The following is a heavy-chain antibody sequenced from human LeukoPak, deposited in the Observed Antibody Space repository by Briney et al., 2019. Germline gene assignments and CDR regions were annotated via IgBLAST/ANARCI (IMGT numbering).Heavy chain of an antibody. J-gene: IGHJ4*02. D-gene: IGHD3-9*01. Sequence: GGSLRLSCAASGFTFRSYSMTWVRQAPGKGLEWVSSISSSTSYIYYADSMKGRVTISRDNARNSLYLQMNSLRAEDTAVYYCARDGNDMGFDWLLYYFDCWGQGTLVTVSS. CDR2: ISSSTSYI. V-gene: IGHV3-21*01. CDR3: ARDGNDMGFDWLLYYFDC. CDR1: GFTFRSYS.